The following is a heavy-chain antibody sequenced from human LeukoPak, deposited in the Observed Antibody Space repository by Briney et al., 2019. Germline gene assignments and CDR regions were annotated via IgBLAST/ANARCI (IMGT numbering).Heavy chain of an antibody. CDR3: AKDPRRFYYYYGMDV. CDR1: GFTFSSYG. D-gene: IGHD3-10*01. Sequence: PGRSLRLSCAASGFTFSSYGMHWVRQAPGQGLEWVAVISYDGSNKYYADSVKGRFTISRDNSKNTLYLQMNSLRAEDTAVYYCAKDPRRFYYYYGMDVWGQGTTVTVSS. J-gene: IGHJ6*02. CDR2: ISYDGSNK. V-gene: IGHV3-30*18.